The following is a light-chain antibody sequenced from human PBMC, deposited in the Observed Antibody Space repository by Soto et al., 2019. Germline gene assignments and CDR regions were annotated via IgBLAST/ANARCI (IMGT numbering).Light chain of an antibody. Sequence: QSVLTQPPSASGSPGQSVTISCTGTKNDIGVYDFVSWHQHHPGKAPRLIIYEVVQRPSGVPDRFPGSKSGNTASLTVSGLQAADEADYFCKSYAGSNTYVFGSGTKVTVL. V-gene: IGLV2-8*01. CDR3: KSYAGSNTYV. J-gene: IGLJ1*01. CDR1: KNDIGVYDF. CDR2: EVV.